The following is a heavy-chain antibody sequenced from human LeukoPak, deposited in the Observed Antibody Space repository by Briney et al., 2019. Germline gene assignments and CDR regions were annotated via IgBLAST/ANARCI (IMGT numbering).Heavy chain of an antibody. CDR3: ERAPRGELSEAWLEP. V-gene: IGHV1-2*02. Sequence: ASVKVACKASGYTLTDYCIDWVRQAPGQGLEWMGWINPNRGGTNYAQKFQGRVTMTRDTSIRTAYMKLSRLRSDRPGMYCCERAPRGELSEAWLEPWGERTLVTLSS. CDR1: GYTLTDYC. CDR2: INPNRGGT. J-gene: IGHJ5*02. D-gene: IGHD3-16*02.